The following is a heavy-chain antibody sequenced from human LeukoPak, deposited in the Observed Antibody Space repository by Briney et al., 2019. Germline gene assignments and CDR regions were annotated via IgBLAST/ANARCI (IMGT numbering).Heavy chain of an antibody. V-gene: IGHV1-46*01. CDR3: GSSCSITNCYGRSDY. J-gene: IGHJ4*02. Sequence: RASVKVSCKASGYTFTTYYMHWVRQAPGQGLEWMAMINPSGGSTTYAQQFQGRLTMTRDTSTSTVYMELSSLRSEETAVYYCGSSCSITNCYGRSDYWGQGTLVTVSS. CDR1: GYTFTTYY. D-gene: IGHD2-2*01. CDR2: INPSGGST.